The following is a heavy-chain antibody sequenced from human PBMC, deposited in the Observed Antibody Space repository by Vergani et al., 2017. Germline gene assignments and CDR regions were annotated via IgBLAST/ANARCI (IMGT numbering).Heavy chain of an antibody. Sequence: EVQLVESGGGLVQPGRSLRLSCAASGFTFSSYAMSWVRQAPGKGLEWVSAISGSGGSTYYADSVKGRFTISRDNAKNSLYLQMNSLRAEDTAVYYCATAFYDFWSSGTVYYYYMDVWGKGTTVTVSS. V-gene: IGHV3-23*04. CDR1: GFTFSSYA. CDR3: ATAFYDFWSSGTVYYYYMDV. J-gene: IGHJ6*03. CDR2: ISGSGGST. D-gene: IGHD3-3*01.